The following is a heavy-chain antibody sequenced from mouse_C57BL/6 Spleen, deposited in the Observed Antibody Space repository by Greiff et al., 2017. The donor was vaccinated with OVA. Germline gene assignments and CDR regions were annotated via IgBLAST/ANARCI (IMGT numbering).Heavy chain of an antibody. V-gene: IGHV1-81*01. CDR3: ANDYGDWYFDV. D-gene: IGHD2-4*01. J-gene: IGHJ1*03. CDR1: GYTFTSYG. CDR2: IYPRSGNT. Sequence: VQLQQSGAELARPGASVKLSCKASGYTFTSYGISWVKQRTGQGLEWIGEIYPRSGNTYYNEKFKGKATLTADKSSSTAYMELRSLTSEDSAVYFCANDYGDWYFDVWGTGTTVTVSS.